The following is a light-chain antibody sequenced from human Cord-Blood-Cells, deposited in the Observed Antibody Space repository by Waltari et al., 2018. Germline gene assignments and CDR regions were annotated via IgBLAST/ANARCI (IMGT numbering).Light chain of an antibody. J-gene: IGLJ1*01. V-gene: IGLV2-14*01. CDR3: SSYTSSSTV. CDR1: SSDVGGYNY. CDR2: YVS. Sequence: QSALTQPASVSGSPGQSITISCTGTSSDVGGYNYVSWYQQHPGKATKLMIYYVSNRPSGVSNRFSCSKSGNTASLTISGLQAEDEADYYCSSYTSSSTVFGTGTKVTVL.